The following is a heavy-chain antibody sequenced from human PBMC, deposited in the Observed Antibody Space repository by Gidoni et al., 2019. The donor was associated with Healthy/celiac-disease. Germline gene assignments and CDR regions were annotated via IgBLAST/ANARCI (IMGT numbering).Heavy chain of an antibody. D-gene: IGHD3-10*01. CDR2: ISWNSGSI. CDR1: GFTFDDYA. CDR3: AKGFVERGTYSEYYFDY. V-gene: IGHV3-9*01. Sequence: EVQLVESGGGLVQPGRSLRLSCAASGFTFDDYAMHWVRQAPEKGLEWVSGISWNSGSIGYADSVKGRFTISRDNAKNSLYLQMNSLRAEDTALYYCAKGFVERGTYSEYYFDYWGQGTLVTVSS. J-gene: IGHJ4*02.